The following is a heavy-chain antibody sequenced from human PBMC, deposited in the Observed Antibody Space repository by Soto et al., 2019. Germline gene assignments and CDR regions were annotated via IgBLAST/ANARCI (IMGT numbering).Heavy chain of an antibody. CDR2: ISSSSSTI. V-gene: IGHV3-48*02. CDR3: ARDHDFWSGRFDY. J-gene: IGHJ4*02. Sequence: GGSLRFSCAASGFTFSSYSMNWVRQAPGKGLEWVSYISSSSSTIYYADSVKGRFTISKDNAKNSLYLQMNSLRDEDTAVYYCARDHDFWSGRFDYWGQGTLVTVSS. CDR1: GFTFSSYS. D-gene: IGHD3-3*01.